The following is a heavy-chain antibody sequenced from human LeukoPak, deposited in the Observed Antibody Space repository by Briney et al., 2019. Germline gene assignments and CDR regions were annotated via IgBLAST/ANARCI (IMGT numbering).Heavy chain of an antibody. CDR1: GGSISSYY. CDR2: IYYSGTT. J-gene: IGHJ3*02. CDR3: ARDVSGVVGSAFDI. D-gene: IGHD3-3*01. V-gene: IGHV4-59*01. Sequence: PSETLSLTCTVSGGSISSYYWSWIRQPPGKGLEWVGYIYYSGTTSYNPSLKSRVTISVDTSKNQFSLKLSSVTAADTAVYYCARDVSGVVGSAFDIWGQGTMVTVSS.